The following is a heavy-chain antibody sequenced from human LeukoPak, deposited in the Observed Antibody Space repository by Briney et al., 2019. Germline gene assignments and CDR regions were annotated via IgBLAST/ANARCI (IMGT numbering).Heavy chain of an antibody. D-gene: IGHD6-6*01. J-gene: IGHJ4*02. CDR3: ARYSSSSYDY. CDR2: IYYSGST. V-gene: IGHV4-39*07. Sequence: SETLSLTCTVSGDSISSSIYYWGWIRQPPGKGLEWIGSIYYSGSTYYNPSLKSRVTISVDTSKNQFSLKLSSVTAADTAVYYCARYSSSSYDYWGQGTLVTVSS. CDR1: GDSISSSIYY.